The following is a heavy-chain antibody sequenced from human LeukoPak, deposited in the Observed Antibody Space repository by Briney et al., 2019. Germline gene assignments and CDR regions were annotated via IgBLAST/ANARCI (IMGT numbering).Heavy chain of an antibody. CDR1: GFIFSTYA. J-gene: IGHJ5*02. D-gene: IGHD3-10*01. Sequence: GGSLRLSCAASGFIFSTYAMIWVRQAPGKGLEWVSAISYSGGSTYYADSVKGRFTISRDNSKNTLYLQMNSLRAEDTAVYYCAKDVNSPNYYGSGSFDPWGQGTLVTVSS. CDR3: AKDVNSPNYYGSGSFDP. V-gene: IGHV3-23*01. CDR2: ISYSGGST.